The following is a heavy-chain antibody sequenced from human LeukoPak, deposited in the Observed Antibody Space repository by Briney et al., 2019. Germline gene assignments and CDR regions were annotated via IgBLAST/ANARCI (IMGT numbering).Heavy chain of an antibody. Sequence: PSETLSLTCTVSGGSISSSGYYWSWIRQPPGTGLEWIGYIYYSGSTNYNPSLKSRVTMSVDTSQNQFSLKPSSVTAADTAVYYCARSSRRYCGGGGCFGYWGQGTLVTVSS. V-gene: IGHV4-61*08. J-gene: IGHJ4*03. CDR2: IYYSGST. D-gene: IGHD2-15*01. CDR3: ARSSRRYCGGGGCFGY. CDR1: GGSISSSGYY.